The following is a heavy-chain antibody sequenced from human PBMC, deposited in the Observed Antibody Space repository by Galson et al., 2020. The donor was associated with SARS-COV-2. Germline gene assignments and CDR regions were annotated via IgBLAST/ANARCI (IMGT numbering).Heavy chain of an antibody. V-gene: IGHV1-18*01. J-gene: IGHJ4*02. D-gene: IGHD2-21*01. CDR3: ARDTPSWAYDDY. CDR1: GYTLTSFG. Sequence: ASVKVSCKASGYTLTSFGISWVRQAPGQGLELMGWMNTYRPKTNYAQKFQGRVTMTTDTSTSTAYMELRSLRSDDTAVYYCARDTPSWAYDDYWGQGTLVTVSS. CDR2: MNTYRPKT.